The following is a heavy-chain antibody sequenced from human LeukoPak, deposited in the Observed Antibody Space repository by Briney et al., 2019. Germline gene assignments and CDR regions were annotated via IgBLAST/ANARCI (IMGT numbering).Heavy chain of an antibody. CDR1: GFTFSSYA. CDR2: ISYDGSNK. D-gene: IGHD6-13*01. CDR3: AKDRPWGGIAAAGPLY. Sequence: GGSLRLSCAASGFTFSSYAMHWVRQAPGKGLEWVAVISYDGSNKYYADSVKGRFTISRDNSKNTLYLQMNSLRAEDTAVYYCAKDRPWGGIAAAGPLYWGQGTLVTVSS. J-gene: IGHJ4*02. V-gene: IGHV3-30-3*01.